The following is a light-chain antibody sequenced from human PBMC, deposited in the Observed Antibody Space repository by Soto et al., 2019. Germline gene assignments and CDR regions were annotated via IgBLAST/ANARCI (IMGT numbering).Light chain of an antibody. Sequence: DIPMTQSPSTLSASVGDSVTITCRASQSVSSWLAWYQHRPGKAPKFLIYKASSLESGVPSRFSGSGSETEFTLTISSLQPDDFTTYYCQQYNSFPYTFGQGTKLEIK. V-gene: IGKV1-5*03. CDR1: QSVSSW. J-gene: IGKJ2*01. CDR2: KAS. CDR3: QQYNSFPYT.